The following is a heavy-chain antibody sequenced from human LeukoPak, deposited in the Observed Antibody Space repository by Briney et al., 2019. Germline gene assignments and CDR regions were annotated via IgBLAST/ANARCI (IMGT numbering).Heavy chain of an antibody. CDR1: GFTFNIYG. CDR3: AKDRDYYGSGSDY. V-gene: IGHV3-30*18. D-gene: IGHD3-10*01. Sequence: GGPLRLSCAASGFTFNIYGMHWVRQAPGKGLEWVAGISYDEMYQYYADSVKGRFTISRDNSKNTLFLQMNSLRAEATAIYYCAKDRDYYGSGSDYWGQGTLVTVSS. CDR2: ISYDEMYQ. J-gene: IGHJ4*02.